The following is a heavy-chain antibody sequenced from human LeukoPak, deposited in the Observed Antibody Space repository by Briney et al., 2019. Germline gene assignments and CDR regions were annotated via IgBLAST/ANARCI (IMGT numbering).Heavy chain of an antibody. Sequence: ASVKVSCKASGYTFTGYYMHWVRQAPGQGLEWMGWTNPNSGGTNYAQKFQGRVTMTRDTSISTAYMELSRLRSDDTAVYYCARTELDSSGYYPDAFDIWGQGTMVTVSS. J-gene: IGHJ3*02. CDR3: ARTELDSSGYYPDAFDI. CDR2: TNPNSGGT. D-gene: IGHD3-22*01. CDR1: GYTFTGYY. V-gene: IGHV1-2*02.